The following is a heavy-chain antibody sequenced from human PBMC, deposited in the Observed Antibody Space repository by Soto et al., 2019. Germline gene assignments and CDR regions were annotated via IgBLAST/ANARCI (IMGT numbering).Heavy chain of an antibody. D-gene: IGHD5-12*01. V-gene: IGHV3-66*01. CDR2: IYSGGST. Sequence: PGGSLRLSCAASGFTVSSNYMSWVRHAPGKGLEWASVIYSGGSTYYADSVKGRFTISRDNSKNTLYLQMNSLRAEDTAVYYCARDLSYSGYDYYYYYMDVWGKGTTVTVSS. CDR1: GFTVSSNY. CDR3: ARDLSYSGYDYYYYYMDV. J-gene: IGHJ6*03.